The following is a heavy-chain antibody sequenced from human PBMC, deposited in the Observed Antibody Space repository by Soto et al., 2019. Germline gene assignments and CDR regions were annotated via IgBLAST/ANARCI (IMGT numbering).Heavy chain of an antibody. V-gene: IGHV4-59*08. J-gene: IGHJ6*03. Sequence: SETLSLTCSVSGGSIRGFYWSWIRQFAGKRLESIGYIHYSGTTKYNPSLRGRVTISADSSKNEVSLNLNSVTVADTAVYYCKRHSQIGNCGSRPTYYSIDVWGKGTAVTVSS. CDR3: KRHSQIGNCGSRPTYYSIDV. CDR2: IHYSGTT. D-gene: IGHD7-27*01. CDR1: GGSIRGFY.